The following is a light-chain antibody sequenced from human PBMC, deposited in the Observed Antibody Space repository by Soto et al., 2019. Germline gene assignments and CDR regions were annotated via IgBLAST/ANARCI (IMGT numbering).Light chain of an antibody. CDR1: QGIRNY. V-gene: IGKV1-27*01. CDR2: AAS. CDR3: QKYNSAPST. J-gene: IGKJ4*01. Sequence: DIQMTQSPSSLSASVGDRVTITCRASQGIRNYLDWYQQKPGKVPKLLIYAASTLQSGVPSRFSGSGSGTDFTLTISSLQPEDVATYYCQKYNSAPSTFGGGTKVEIK.